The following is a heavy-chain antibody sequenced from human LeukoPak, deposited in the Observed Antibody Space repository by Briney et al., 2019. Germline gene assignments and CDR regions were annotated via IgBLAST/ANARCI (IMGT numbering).Heavy chain of an antibody. CDR3: ARARSGWELPEYYFDY. CDR1: GFTFSSYW. CDR2: INSDGSST. Sequence: PGGSLRLSCAASGFTFSSYWMHWVRQAPGKGLVWVSRINSDGSSTGYADSVKGRFTISRDNAKNTLYLQMNSLRAEDTAVYYCARARSGWELPEYYFDYWGQGTLVTVSS. V-gene: IGHV3-74*01. J-gene: IGHJ4*02. D-gene: IGHD1-26*01.